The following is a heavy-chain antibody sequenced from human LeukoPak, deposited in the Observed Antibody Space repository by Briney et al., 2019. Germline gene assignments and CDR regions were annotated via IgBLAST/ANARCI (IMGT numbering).Heavy chain of an antibody. J-gene: IGHJ4*02. D-gene: IGHD3-3*02. V-gene: IGHV3-53*01. Sequence: ETLSLTCTVYGGSFSGYCWSWIRQPPGKGLEWVSIIYSGGSTSYADSVKGRFTISRDSSKNTVYLQMNSLRAEDTAVYYCARDVLGDYWGLGTLVTVSS. CDR2: IYSGGST. CDR1: GGSFSGYC. CDR3: ARDVLGDY.